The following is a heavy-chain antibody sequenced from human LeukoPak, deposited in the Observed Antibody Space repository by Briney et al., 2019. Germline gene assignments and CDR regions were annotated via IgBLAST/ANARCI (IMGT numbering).Heavy chain of an antibody. CDR1: GFNFDDYG. V-gene: IGHV3-20*04. J-gene: IGHJ3*02. Sequence: GGSLRLSCAASGFNFDDYGVSWVRQAPGKGLEWVSGINWNGGSTGYEDSVKGRFTISRDNAKNSLYLQMNSLRAEDTALYYCARDSGYSSSWYDAFDIWGQGIMVTVSS. CDR2: INWNGGST. D-gene: IGHD6-13*01. CDR3: ARDSGYSSSWYDAFDI.